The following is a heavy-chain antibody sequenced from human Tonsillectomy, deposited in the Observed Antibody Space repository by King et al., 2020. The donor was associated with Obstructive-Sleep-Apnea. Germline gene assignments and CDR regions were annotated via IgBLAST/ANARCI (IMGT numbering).Heavy chain of an antibody. CDR2: IYPGDSDS. Sequence: QLVQSGAEVKKPGESLKISCKGSGYSFSSYWIGWVRQMPGKGLEWMGIIYPGDSDSRYSPAFQGQVTIAADKSISTAYLQGSSLKASDTAMYYCARHQSLSGSYYPDYWGQGTLVTVSS. CDR1: GYSFSSYW. J-gene: IGHJ4*02. D-gene: IGHD1-26*01. CDR3: ARHQSLSGSYYPDY. V-gene: IGHV5-51*01.